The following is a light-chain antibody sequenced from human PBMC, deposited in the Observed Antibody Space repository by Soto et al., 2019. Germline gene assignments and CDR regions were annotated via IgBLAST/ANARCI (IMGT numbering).Light chain of an antibody. CDR3: QQLNSYPPVT. J-gene: IGKJ3*01. CDR1: QGISSY. V-gene: IGKV1-9*01. CDR2: AAS. Sequence: DIQLTQSPSFLSASVGDRVTITCRASQGISSYLAWYQQKPGKAPKLLIYAASTLQSGVPSRFSGSGSGTEFTLPISSLQPEDFATYYCQQLNSYPPVTFGPGTKVDIK.